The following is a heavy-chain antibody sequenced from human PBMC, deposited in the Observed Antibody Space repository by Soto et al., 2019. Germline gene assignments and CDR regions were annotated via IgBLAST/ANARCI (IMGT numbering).Heavy chain of an antibody. V-gene: IGHV3-30*18. CDR3: AKDGGSSSAWWFDP. J-gene: IGHJ5*02. Sequence: QVQLVESGGVVVQPGRSLRLSCAASGFTFSSYGMHWVRQAPGKGLEWVAVISYDGSNKYYADSVKGRFTISRDNSKNTLYLQMNSLRAEDTAVYYCAKDGGSSSAWWFDPWGQGTLVTVSS. CDR1: GFTFSSYG. D-gene: IGHD6-6*01. CDR2: ISYDGSNK.